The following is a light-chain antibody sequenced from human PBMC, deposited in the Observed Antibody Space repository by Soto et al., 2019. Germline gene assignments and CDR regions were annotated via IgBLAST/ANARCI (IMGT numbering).Light chain of an antibody. CDR2: DGS. CDR3: YSYAGTNTWV. Sequence: QSALTQPASVSGSPGQSITISCTGTSTNVGSSNFVSWYQQYPGKAPRLVIYDGSKRPSGVSIRFSGSKSGNTASLTISGLQTEDEADYYCYSYAGTNTWVFGGGTKLTVL. V-gene: IGLV2-23*01. J-gene: IGLJ2*01. CDR1: STNVGSSNF.